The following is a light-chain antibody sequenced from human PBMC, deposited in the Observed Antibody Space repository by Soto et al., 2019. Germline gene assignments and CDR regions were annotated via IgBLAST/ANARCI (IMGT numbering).Light chain of an antibody. CDR3: QHYGSSLIT. V-gene: IGKV3-20*01. Sequence: IVLTQSPGTLSLSPGERVTLSCRASQSVSSIYLAWYQQKPGQAPRLLTYGASTRATGIPDRFSGSGSGPDFTLTISRLEPEDFAVYFCQHYGSSLITSGQGTRLEIK. CDR2: GAS. CDR1: QSVSSIY. J-gene: IGKJ5*01.